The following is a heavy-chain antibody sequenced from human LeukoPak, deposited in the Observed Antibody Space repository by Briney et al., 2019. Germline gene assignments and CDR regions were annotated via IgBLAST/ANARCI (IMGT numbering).Heavy chain of an antibody. CDR3: ATGERMVRGDGVDY. J-gene: IGHJ4*02. Sequence: GGPLRLSCAASGFTFSNYAMSWVRQAPGKGLEWVSGISGSGGSTYYADSVKGRFTISRDNSKNTLYLQMNSLRAEDTAVYFCATGERMVRGDGVDYWGQGTLVTVSS. CDR1: GFTFSNYA. D-gene: IGHD3-10*01. V-gene: IGHV3-23*01. CDR2: ISGSGGST.